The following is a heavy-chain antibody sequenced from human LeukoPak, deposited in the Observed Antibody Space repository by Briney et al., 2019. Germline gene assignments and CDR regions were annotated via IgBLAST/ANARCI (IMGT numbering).Heavy chain of an antibody. D-gene: IGHD3-22*01. CDR1: GFTFSSYS. CDR3: ARRPYSDTSGRLSDV. V-gene: IGHV3-48*02. J-gene: IGHJ6*02. CDR2: IGSSGSPT. Sequence: GGSLRLSCAASGFTFSSYSMNWARQAPGKGLEWISYIGSSGSPTHYADSVRGRFTISRDNAKNSLYLQMNSLRDDDTALYYCARRPYSDTSGRLSDVWGQGTTVTVSS.